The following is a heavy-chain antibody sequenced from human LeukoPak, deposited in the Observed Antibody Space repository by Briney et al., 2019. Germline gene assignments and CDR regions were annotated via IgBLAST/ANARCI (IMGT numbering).Heavy chain of an antibody. J-gene: IGHJ4*02. V-gene: IGHV3-7*01. CDR2: INQDGSVK. D-gene: IGHD5-12*01. Sequence: GGSLTLSCRASGFTLSSNWMTWVRQAPGRGLEWVASINQDGSVKYYVDSVKGRFTISRDNARNSLSLQMNSLGVEDTAVYFCARWGQTSGYYYVDNWGQGTLVTVSS. CDR3: ARWGQTSGYYYVDN. CDR1: GFTLSSNW.